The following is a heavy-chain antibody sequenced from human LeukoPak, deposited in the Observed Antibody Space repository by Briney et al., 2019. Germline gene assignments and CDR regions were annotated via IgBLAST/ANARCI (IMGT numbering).Heavy chain of an antibody. V-gene: IGHV3-9*01. CDR2: ISWNSGSI. D-gene: IGHD3-22*01. J-gene: IGHJ4*02. CDR3: AKDSRGSSGYNFDY. CDR1: GFTFDDYA. Sequence: GGSLRLSCAASGFTFDDYAMHWVRQAPGKGREWVSGISWNSGSIGYADSVKGRFTISRDNAKNSLYLQMNSLRAEDTALYYCAKDSRGSSGYNFDYWGQGTLVTVSS.